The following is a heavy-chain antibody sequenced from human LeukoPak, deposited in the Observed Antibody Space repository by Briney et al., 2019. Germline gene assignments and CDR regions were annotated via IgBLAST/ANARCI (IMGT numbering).Heavy chain of an antibody. CDR3: ASVGYCSGGSCYPNFDY. CDR2: IYTSGST. Sequence: SETLSLTCTVSGGSISSYYWSWIRQPAGKGLEWIGRIYTSGSTNYNPSLKSRVTMSVDTSKNQFSLKLSSVTAADTAVYYCASVGYCSGGSCYPNFDYWGQGTLVTVSS. CDR1: GGSISSYY. V-gene: IGHV4-4*07. J-gene: IGHJ4*02. D-gene: IGHD2-15*01.